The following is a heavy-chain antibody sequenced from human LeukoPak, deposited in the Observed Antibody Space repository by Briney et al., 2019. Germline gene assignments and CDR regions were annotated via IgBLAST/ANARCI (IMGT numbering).Heavy chain of an antibody. CDR2: ISPTGSTT. V-gene: IGHV3-74*01. CDR1: GFSFSGHW. D-gene: IGHD4-17*01. J-gene: IGHJ3*02. CDR3: ARVGPTVTIDAFDI. Sequence: GGSLRLSCTASGFSFSGHWMHWARQLPGKGLVWVSRISPTGSTTSYADSVKGRFTVSRDNAKNTLYLQMNSLRAEDTAVYYCARVGPTVTIDAFDIWGQGTTVTVSS.